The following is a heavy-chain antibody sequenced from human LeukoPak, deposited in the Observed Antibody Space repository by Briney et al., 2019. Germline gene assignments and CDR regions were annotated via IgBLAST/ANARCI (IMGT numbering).Heavy chain of an antibody. CDR3: ARGGGATMVRGLSHGFSGRYYYYGMDV. D-gene: IGHD3-10*01. V-gene: IGHV4-39*07. Sequence: SETLSLTCTVSGGSISSSSYYWGWIRQPPGKGLEWIGSIYYSGSTYYNPSLKSRVTISVDTSKNQFSLKLSAVTAADTAVYYCARGGGATMVRGLSHGFSGRYYYYGMDVWGQGTTVTVSS. CDR2: IYYSGST. J-gene: IGHJ6*02. CDR1: GGSISSSSYY.